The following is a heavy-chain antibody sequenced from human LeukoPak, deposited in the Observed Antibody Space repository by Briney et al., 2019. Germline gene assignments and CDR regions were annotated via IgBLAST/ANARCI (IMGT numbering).Heavy chain of an antibody. V-gene: IGHV4-59*11. CDR2: MRDTVNT. CDR1: DVSISSHY. D-gene: IGHD5-18*01. CDR3: ATIKRGNIYGYFDF. J-gene: IGHJ4*02. Sequence: SETLSLTCSVSDVSISSHYWSWLRQPPGKGLEWIAYMRDTVNTKDNPSFKSRLTLSADTSKNQFSLRLSSVTAADSAVYYCATIKRGNIYGYFDFWGQGILVTVSS.